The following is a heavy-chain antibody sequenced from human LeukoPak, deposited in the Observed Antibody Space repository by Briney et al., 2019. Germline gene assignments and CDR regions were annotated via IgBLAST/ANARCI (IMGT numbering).Heavy chain of an antibody. V-gene: IGHV1-69*13. CDR1: GGTFSSYA. Sequence: SVKVSCKASGGTFSSYAISWVRQAPGQGLEWMVGIIPIFGTANYAQKFQGGVTITADESTSTAYMELSSLRSEDTAVYYCARAVVPAAQNSGFDYWGQGTLVTVSP. J-gene: IGHJ4*02. D-gene: IGHD2-2*01. CDR3: ARAVVPAAQNSGFDY. CDR2: IIPIFGTA.